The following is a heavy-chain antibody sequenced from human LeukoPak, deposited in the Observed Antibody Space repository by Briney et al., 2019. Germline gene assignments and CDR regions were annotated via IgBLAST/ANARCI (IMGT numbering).Heavy chain of an antibody. CDR2: IYPDESNI. D-gene: IGHD2-2*03. V-gene: IGHV5-51*01. CDR3: ARPPSRGYSSSFEY. Sequence: GEALKISCKGSGYSFPTYWIAWVRQMPGKSLEGMGIIYPDESNIRYSPSLQRQVTISADKSISTAYHQWSSLKAWDTAMYYCARPPSRGYSSSFEYWGQGTLVTVSS. J-gene: IGHJ4*02. CDR1: GYSFPTYW.